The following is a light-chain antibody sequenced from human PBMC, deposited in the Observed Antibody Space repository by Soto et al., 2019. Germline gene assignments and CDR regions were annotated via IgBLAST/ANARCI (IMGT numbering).Light chain of an antibody. CDR2: GAS. V-gene: IGKV3-20*01. Sequence: EIVLTQSPGTLSLSPGERATLSCRANQSISSNLAWYQQKPGQAPRLLIYGASSRATGIPDRFSGSGSGTDFTLTISRLEPEDFAVYYCQQYGSSPQTFGQGTKVDIK. J-gene: IGKJ1*01. CDR3: QQYGSSPQT. CDR1: QSISSN.